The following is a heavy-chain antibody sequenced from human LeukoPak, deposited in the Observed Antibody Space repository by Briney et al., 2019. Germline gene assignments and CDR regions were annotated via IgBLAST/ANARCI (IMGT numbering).Heavy chain of an antibody. J-gene: IGHJ4*02. CDR2: VHLNGAT. D-gene: IGHD3-16*01. CDR1: GGSITTTNW. CDR3: TRKRGAFPPFGF. V-gene: IGHV4-4*02. Sequence: SETLSLTCAVSGGSITTTNWWSWVRQPPGKGLEWIGEVHLNGATNYNPSLESRVSMSIDKSNNHLSLEVTSVTAADTAMYYCTRKRGAFPPFGFWGQGTLVNVSS.